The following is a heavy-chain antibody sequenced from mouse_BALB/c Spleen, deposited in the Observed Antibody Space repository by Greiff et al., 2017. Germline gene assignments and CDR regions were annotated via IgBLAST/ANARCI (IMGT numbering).Heavy chain of an antibody. Sequence: QVQLQQPGAELVMPGASVKMSCKASGYTFTDYWMHWVKQRPGQGLEWIGAIDTSDSYTSYNQKFKGKATLTVDESSSTAYMQLSSLTSEDSAVYYCARLPYDYGAWFAYWGQGTLVTVSA. V-gene: IGHV1-69*01. CDR1: GYTFTDYW. D-gene: IGHD2-4*01. CDR3: ARLPYDYGAWFAY. CDR2: IDTSDSYT. J-gene: IGHJ3*01.